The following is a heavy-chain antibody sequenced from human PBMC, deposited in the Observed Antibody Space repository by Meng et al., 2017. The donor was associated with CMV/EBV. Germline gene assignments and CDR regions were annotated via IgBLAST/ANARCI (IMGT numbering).Heavy chain of an antibody. CDR3: ARSRTPRGKGAEMDV. Sequence: GESLKISCAASGFTVSSNYMSWVRQAPGKGLEWVSVIYSGGSTYYADSVKGRFTISRDNSKNTLYLQMNSLRAGDTAVYYCARSRTPRGKGAEMDVWGQGTTVTVSS. V-gene: IGHV3-53*01. J-gene: IGHJ6*02. CDR2: IYSGGST. CDR1: GFTVSSNY. D-gene: IGHD1-26*01.